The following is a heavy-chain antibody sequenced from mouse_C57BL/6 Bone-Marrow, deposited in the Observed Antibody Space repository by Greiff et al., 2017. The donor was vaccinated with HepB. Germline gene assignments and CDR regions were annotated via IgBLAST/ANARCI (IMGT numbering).Heavy chain of an antibody. CDR2: INPNNGGT. V-gene: IGHV1-22*01. CDR1: GYTFTDYN. CDR3: ARGTKVVARDFDY. Sequence: VQLQQSGPELVKPGASVKMSCKASGYTFTDYNMHWVKQSHGKSLEWIGYINPNNGGTSYNQKFKGKATLTVNKSSSTAYMELRSLTSEDSAVYYCARGTKVVARDFDYWGQGTTLTVSS. D-gene: IGHD1-1*01. J-gene: IGHJ2*01.